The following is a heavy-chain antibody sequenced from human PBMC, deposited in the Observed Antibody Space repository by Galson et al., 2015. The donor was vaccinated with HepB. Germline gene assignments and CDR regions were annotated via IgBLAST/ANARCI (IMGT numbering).Heavy chain of an antibody. CDR1: GGTFSSYA. J-gene: IGHJ5*02. CDR2: IIPIFGTA. Sequence: SVKVSCKASGGTFSSYAISWVRQAPGQGLEWMGGIIPIFGTANYAQKFQGRVTITADESTSTAYMELSSLRSEDTAVYYCAREGDLGVVVYSWGQGTLVTVSS. CDR3: AREGDLGVVVYS. V-gene: IGHV1-69*13. D-gene: IGHD2-15*01.